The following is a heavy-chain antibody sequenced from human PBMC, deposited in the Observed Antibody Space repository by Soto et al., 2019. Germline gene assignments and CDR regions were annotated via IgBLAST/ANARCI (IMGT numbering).Heavy chain of an antibody. CDR1: GFTFNSFS. CDR3: ARDFIYSFDY. CDR2: ISRSASII. J-gene: IGHJ4*02. Sequence: GGSLRFSCAASGFTFNSFSMSWVRQAPGKGLEWVSYISRSASIIHYADSVQGRFTISRDNAKNSLYLQMNSLGAEDTAVYYCARDFIYSFDYWGQGTLVTVSS. V-gene: IGHV3-48*01. D-gene: IGHD4-4*01.